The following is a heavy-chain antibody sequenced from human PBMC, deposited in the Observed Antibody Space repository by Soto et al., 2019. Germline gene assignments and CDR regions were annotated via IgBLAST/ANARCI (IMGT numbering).Heavy chain of an antibody. CDR2: ISSSSSYI. J-gene: IGHJ4*02. CDR1: GFTFSSYS. D-gene: IGHD3-9*01. CDR3: ARADILTGYTPHY. Sequence: PGGSLRLSCAASGFTFSSYSMNWVRQAPGKGLEWVSSISSSSSYIYYADSVKGRFTISRDNAKNSLYLQMNSLRAEDTAVYYCARADILTGYTPHYWGQGTLVTVSS. V-gene: IGHV3-21*01.